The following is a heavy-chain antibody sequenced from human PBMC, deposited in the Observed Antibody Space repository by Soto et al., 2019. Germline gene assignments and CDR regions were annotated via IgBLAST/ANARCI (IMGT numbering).Heavy chain of an antibody. CDR1: GGSFSGYY. V-gene: IGHV4-34*01. J-gene: IGHJ4*02. CDR2: INHSGST. CDR3: ARPKYCSGGSCLAFDY. Sequence: QVQLQQWGAGLLKPSETLSLTCAVYGGSFSGYYWSWIRQPPGKGLEWIGEINHSGSTNYNPSLKSRVNISVDTSKNQFSLKLSSVTAADTAVYYCARPKYCSGGSCLAFDYWGQGTLVTVSS. D-gene: IGHD2-15*01.